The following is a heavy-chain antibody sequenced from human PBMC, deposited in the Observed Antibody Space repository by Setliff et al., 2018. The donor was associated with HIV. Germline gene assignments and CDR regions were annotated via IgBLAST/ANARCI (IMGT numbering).Heavy chain of an antibody. V-gene: IGHV4-34*01. CDR3: ARVSKTYWYAIPRDYYYYMDV. CDR1: GGSSSDYY. J-gene: IGHJ6*03. CDR2: INHSGTT. Sequence: PSETLSLTCAVYGGSSSDYYWSWIRQPPGKGLEWMGEINHSGTTIQSPSLGSRVTISIDTSKNQFSLKLSPVSAADTAVYYCARVSKTYWYAIPRDYYYYMDVWGEGTTVTVSS. D-gene: IGHD2-8*02.